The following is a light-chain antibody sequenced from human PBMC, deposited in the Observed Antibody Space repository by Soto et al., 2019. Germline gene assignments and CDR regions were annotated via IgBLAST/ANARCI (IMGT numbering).Light chain of an antibody. Sequence: ALAQPASVSGSPGQSITISCTGTSSVVGSYNLVSWYQQHPGKAPKLMIYEGSKRPSGVSNRFSGSKSGNTASLTISGLQAEDEADYYCCSYAGSSPYVFGTGTKVTVL. CDR3: CSYAGSSPYV. V-gene: IGLV2-23*01. J-gene: IGLJ1*01. CDR2: EGS. CDR1: SSVVGSYNL.